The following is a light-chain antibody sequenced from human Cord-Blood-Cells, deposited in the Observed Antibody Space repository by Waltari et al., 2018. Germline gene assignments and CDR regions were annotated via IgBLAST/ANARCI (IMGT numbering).Light chain of an antibody. Sequence: DIVLTQSPGTLSLSAGERATISCRASQSVSSSYLAWYQQKPGQAPRLLIYSASSRATGIPDRFSGSGSGTDFTLTISRLEPDDFAVYYCQQYGSSPYTFGQGTKLEIK. CDR2: SAS. CDR1: QSVSSSY. J-gene: IGKJ2*01. CDR3: QQYGSSPYT. V-gene: IGKV3-20*01.